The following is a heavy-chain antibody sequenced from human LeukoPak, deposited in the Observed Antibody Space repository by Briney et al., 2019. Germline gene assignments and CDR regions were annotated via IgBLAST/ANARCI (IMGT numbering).Heavy chain of an antibody. V-gene: IGHV3-21*01. Sequence: GGSLRLSCAVSGFTFSSYSMNWVRQAPGKGLEWVSSISSSSSYIYYADSVKGRFTISGDNAKNSLYLQMNSLRAEDTAVYYCASYSGYDSGGYIDYWGQGTLVTVSS. J-gene: IGHJ4*02. D-gene: IGHD5-12*01. CDR2: ISSSSSYI. CDR3: ASYSGYDSGGYIDY. CDR1: GFTFSSYS.